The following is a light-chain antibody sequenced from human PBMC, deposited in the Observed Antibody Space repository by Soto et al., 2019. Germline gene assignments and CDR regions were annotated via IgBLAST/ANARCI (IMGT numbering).Light chain of an antibody. CDR1: QSINTY. J-gene: IGKJ4*01. Sequence: DIEMTQSPSSLSSSIGDRVTITCRASQSINTYLTWYQQKPGKAPRLLIYGASTLQNGVPSRFSGSGSATDYILTISSLQPEDFVTYYYQQRFINPPPAFGGGTKVEMK. CDR2: GAS. CDR3: QQRFINPPPA. V-gene: IGKV1-39*01.